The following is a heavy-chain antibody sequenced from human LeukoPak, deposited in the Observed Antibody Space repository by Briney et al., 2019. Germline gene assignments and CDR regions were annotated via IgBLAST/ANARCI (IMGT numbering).Heavy chain of an antibody. CDR3: ARDGRGPDY. J-gene: IGHJ4*02. CDR1: GFTLSSHW. Sequence: GGSLRLSCAASGFTLSSHWMHWVRQVPGKGLVSVSRVESDGRTAYADSVKGRFIISRDNAKNTLYLQMNSLRVEDTAVYYCARDGRGPDYWGQGTLVTVSS. D-gene: IGHD3/OR15-3a*01. CDR2: VESDGRT. V-gene: IGHV3-74*01.